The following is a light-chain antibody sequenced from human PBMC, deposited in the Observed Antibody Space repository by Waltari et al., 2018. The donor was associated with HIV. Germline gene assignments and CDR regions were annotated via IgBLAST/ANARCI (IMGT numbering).Light chain of an antibody. CDR3: HQYASFSGT. Sequence: RLPQSPPTLSASAGDRDAITCRAVQNVGAFLAWYQQKPGKPPKLLIFQASILEGGVPSRFSDSVSGSDFTLTINGLQSDDFATYYCHQYASFSGTFGQGTKVEL. V-gene: IGKV1-5*03. CDR1: QNVGAF. CDR2: QAS. J-gene: IGKJ1*01.